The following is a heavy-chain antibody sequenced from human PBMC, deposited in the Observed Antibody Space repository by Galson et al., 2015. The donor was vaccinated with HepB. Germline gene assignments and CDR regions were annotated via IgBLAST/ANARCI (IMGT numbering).Heavy chain of an antibody. D-gene: IGHD2-15*01. CDR2: TIPIFGTV. Sequence: SVKVSCKASGGAFSTYGISWVRQAPGQGLEWMGGTIPIFGTVNYAQKFQGRITITADESTNTAYMELSSLRSEDTAVYFCASDRVVVAATQYFQHWGQGTLVTVSS. J-gene: IGHJ1*01. CDR1: GGAFSTYG. CDR3: ASDRVVVAATQYFQH. V-gene: IGHV1-69*13.